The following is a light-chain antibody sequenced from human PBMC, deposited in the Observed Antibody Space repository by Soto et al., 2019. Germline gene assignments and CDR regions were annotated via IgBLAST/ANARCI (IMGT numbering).Light chain of an antibody. CDR2: DAS. CDR1: QSISSW. V-gene: IGKV1-39*01. CDR3: QQSDSTPYT. J-gene: IGKJ2*01. Sequence: DIQMTQSPSTLSASVGDRVTITCRASQSISSWLAWYQQKPGKAPNLLIYDASSLLSGVPSRFSGSGSGTDFTLTISSLQPEDFSIYYCQQSDSTPYTFGQGTKVDIK.